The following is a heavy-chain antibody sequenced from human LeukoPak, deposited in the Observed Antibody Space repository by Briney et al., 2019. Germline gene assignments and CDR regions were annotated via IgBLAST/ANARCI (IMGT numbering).Heavy chain of an antibody. CDR2: IYYSGST. J-gene: IGHJ4*02. D-gene: IGHD2-21*02. Sequence: PSETLSLTCTVSGGSISSSSYYWGWIRQPPGKGLEWIGSIYYSGSTYYNPSLKSRVTISVDTSKNQFSLKLSSVTAADTAVYYCARRTRWVTLFDYWGQGTLVTVSS. CDR3: ARRTRWVTLFDY. V-gene: IGHV4-39*01. CDR1: GGSISSSSYY.